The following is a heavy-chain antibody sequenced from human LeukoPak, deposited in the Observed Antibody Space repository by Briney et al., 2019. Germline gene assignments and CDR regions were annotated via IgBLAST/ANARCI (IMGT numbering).Heavy chain of an antibody. Sequence: GASVKVSCKASGYTFTSYGINWVRQATGQGLEGMGWMNPNSGNTGYAQKFQGRVTITRNTSISTAYMELSRLRSEDTAVYYCARGEGDWYYGSSGYFVYWGQGTLVTVSS. CDR3: ARGEGDWYYGSSGYFVY. CDR1: GYTFTSYG. V-gene: IGHV1-8*03. CDR2: MNPNSGNT. J-gene: IGHJ4*02. D-gene: IGHD3-22*01.